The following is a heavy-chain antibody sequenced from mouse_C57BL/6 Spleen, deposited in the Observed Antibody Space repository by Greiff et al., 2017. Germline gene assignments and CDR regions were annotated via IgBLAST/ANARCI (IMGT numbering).Heavy chain of an antibody. CDR1: GYTFTSYW. CDR3: AREDFYWYFDV. J-gene: IGHJ1*03. Sequence: QVHVKQPGTELVKPGASVKLSCKASGYTFTSYWMHWVKQRPGQGLEWIGNINPSNGGTNYNEKFKSKATLTVDKSSSTAYMQLSSLTSEDSAVYYCAREDFYWYFDVWGTGTTVTVSS. V-gene: IGHV1-53*01. CDR2: INPSNGGT.